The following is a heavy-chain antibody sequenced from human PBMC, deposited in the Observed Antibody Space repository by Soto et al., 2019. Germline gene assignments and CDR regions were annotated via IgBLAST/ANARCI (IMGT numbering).Heavy chain of an antibody. D-gene: IGHD5-12*01. CDR2: INAGNGNT. J-gene: IGHJ6*02. V-gene: IGHV1-3*01. CDR1: GYTFTSYA. CDR3: ARGLSTITYYYGMDV. Sequence: ASVKVSCKASGYTFTSYAMHWVRQAPGQRLEWMGWINAGNGNTKYSQKFQGRVTITRDTSASTAYMELSSLRSEDMAVYYCARGLSTITYYYGMDVWGQGTTVTVSS.